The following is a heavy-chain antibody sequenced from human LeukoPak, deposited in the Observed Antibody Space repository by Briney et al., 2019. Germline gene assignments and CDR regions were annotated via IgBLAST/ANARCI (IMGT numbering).Heavy chain of an antibody. CDR3: ARDGKYYDILTGYYSPFDY. J-gene: IGHJ4*02. D-gene: IGHD3-9*01. CDR1: GFTFSNYW. Sequence: PGGSLRLSCAASGFTFSNYWMSWVRQAPEKGLEWVANIKEDGSEKYYVESVEGRFTISRDNAKTSLYLQMNSLRAEDTAVYYCARDGKYYDILTGYYSPFDYWGQGTLVTVSS. V-gene: IGHV3-7*01. CDR2: IKEDGSEK.